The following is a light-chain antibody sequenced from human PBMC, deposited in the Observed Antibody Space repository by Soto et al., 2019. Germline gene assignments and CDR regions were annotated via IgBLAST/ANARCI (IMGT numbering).Light chain of an antibody. CDR3: QQYGSSPRT. J-gene: IGKJ2*01. CDR1: QSVSSSY. V-gene: IGKV3-20*01. Sequence: EIVLTQSPGTLSLSPGERATLSCRASQSVSSSYLAWYQQKPGQAPRLLIYAASNRATGIPDRFSGSGSGTEFTLTISRLEPEDFAVYYCQQYGSSPRTFGQGTKLEIK. CDR2: AAS.